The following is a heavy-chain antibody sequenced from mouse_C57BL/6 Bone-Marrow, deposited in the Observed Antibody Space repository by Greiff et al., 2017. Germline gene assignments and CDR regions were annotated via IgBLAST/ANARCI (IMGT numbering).Heavy chain of an antibody. V-gene: IGHV1-69*01. J-gene: IGHJ3*01. CDR1: GYTFTSYW. CDR2: IDPSDSYT. D-gene: IGHD2-5*01. CDR3: AKGAIVRRIFAY. Sequence: QVQLQQPGAELVMPGASVKLSCKASGYTFTSYWMHWVKQRPGQGLEWIGEIDPSDSYTNYNQTIKGKFTLTVDKSSSTAYMQLSSLTSEDSAVYYCAKGAIVRRIFAYWGQGTLVTVSA.